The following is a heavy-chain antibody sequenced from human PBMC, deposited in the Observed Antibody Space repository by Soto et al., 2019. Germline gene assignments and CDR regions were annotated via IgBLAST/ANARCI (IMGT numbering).Heavy chain of an antibody. CDR1: GFTFRSHW. J-gene: IGHJ4*02. CDR2: ISGDGSST. D-gene: IGHD1-26*01. CDR3: ARGGNYVFDY. V-gene: IGHV3-74*01. Sequence: GGSLRLSCAASGFTFRSHWMHWVRQAPGKGLVWVSRISGDGSSTHYADSVKGRFTISRDNAKNTLYLQMNSLRAEDTAVYSCARGGNYVFDYWGQGTLVTVSS.